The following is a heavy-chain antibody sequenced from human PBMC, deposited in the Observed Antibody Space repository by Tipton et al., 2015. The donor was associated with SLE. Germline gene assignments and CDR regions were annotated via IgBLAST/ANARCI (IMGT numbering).Heavy chain of an antibody. D-gene: IGHD6-6*01. CDR2: SNYSGST. CDR1: GGSLNGYF. J-gene: IGHJ5*02. V-gene: IGHV4-34*01. Sequence: GLVKPSETLSLTCAVYGGSLNGYFWSWIRQPPGKGLEWIGESNYSGSTSYNPSLKSRVTISTDTSKNQFSLRLSSVTAADTAVYYCARQGEYSSSSGFWFDPWGQGTLVTVSS. CDR3: ARQGEYSSSSGFWFDP.